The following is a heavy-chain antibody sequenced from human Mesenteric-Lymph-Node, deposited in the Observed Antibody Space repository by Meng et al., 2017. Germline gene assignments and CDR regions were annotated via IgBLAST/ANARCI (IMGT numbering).Heavy chain of an antibody. D-gene: IGHD1-14*01. CDR2: INHSGTT. J-gene: IGHJ4*02. V-gene: IGHV4-34*01. Sequence: QVQLQQWGPGLLRPSATLSLTCAVSGGPFSVYFWGWIRQPPGKGLEWIGEINHSGTTKYKPSLKSRVIISADTSKNQFSLKLSSVTAADTAVYYCSKWDSTSRKDYWGQGTLVTVSS. CDR3: SKWDSTSRKDY. CDR1: GGPFSVYF.